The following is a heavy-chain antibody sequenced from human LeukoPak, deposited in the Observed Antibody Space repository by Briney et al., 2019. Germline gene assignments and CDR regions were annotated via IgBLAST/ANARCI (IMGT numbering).Heavy chain of an antibody. CDR2: INHSGST. CDR3: ARGGVGATNDFDY. CDR1: GGSFSGYY. Sequence: SETLSLTCAVYGGSFSGYYWSWIRQPPGKGLEWIGEINHSGSTNYNPSLKSRVTISVDTSKNQFPLKLSSVAAADTAVYYCARGGVGATNDFDYWGQGTLVTVSS. D-gene: IGHD1-26*01. J-gene: IGHJ4*02. V-gene: IGHV4-34*01.